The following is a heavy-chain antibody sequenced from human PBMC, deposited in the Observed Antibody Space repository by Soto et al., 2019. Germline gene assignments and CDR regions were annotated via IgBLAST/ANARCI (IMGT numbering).Heavy chain of an antibody. CDR2: ISNDGSDK. V-gene: IGHV3-30*18. CDR3: AKPRPEFSYGMDV. D-gene: IGHD3-10*01. Sequence: QVQLVESGGGVVQPGRSLSLSCVASGFTFSTYGIHWVRQAPGKGLVWVAFISNDGSDKYYADSVKGRVTISRDNSKHTLYLQMNSLRAEDTAVYYCAKPRPEFSYGMDVWGQGTTVTVSS. J-gene: IGHJ6*02. CDR1: GFTFSTYG.